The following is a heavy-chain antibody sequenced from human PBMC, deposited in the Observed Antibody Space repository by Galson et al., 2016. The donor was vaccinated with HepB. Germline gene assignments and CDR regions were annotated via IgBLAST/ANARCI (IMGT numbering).Heavy chain of an antibody. CDR2: TDGTNK. J-gene: IGHJ4*02. V-gene: IGHV3-30-3*01. Sequence: SLRLSCAVSGFTFSNYAMHWVRQAPGKGLEWVAVTDGTNKYYADSVKGRFTISRDDSKSTLYLQMVRLRAEDTAVYYCATDPIVGVPDYFDYWGQGTLVTVSS. CDR3: ATDPIVGVPDYFDY. CDR1: GFTFSNYA. D-gene: IGHD1-26*01.